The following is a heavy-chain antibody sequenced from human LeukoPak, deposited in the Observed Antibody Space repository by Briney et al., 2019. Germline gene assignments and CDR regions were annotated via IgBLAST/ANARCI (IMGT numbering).Heavy chain of an antibody. CDR1: GFTFSSYA. CDR3: ARDEYSSSSLPDY. CDR2: ISYDGSNK. Sequence: GRSLRLPCAASGFTFSSYAMHWVRQAPGKGLEWVAVISYDGSNKYYADSVKGRFTISRDNSKDTLYLQMNSLRAEDTAVYYCARDEYSSSSLPDYWGQGTLVTVSS. J-gene: IGHJ4*02. V-gene: IGHV3-30*01. D-gene: IGHD6-6*01.